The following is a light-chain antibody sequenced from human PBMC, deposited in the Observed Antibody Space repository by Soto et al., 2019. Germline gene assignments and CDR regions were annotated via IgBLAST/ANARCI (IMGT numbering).Light chain of an antibody. V-gene: IGLV2-14*01. J-gene: IGLJ1*01. CDR2: NVS. Sequence: QSELTQPASVSGSPGQSIAISCTGTSSDVGSYTYVSWYQQHPGKAPKLMIFNVSNRPSGVSDRFSGSKSDNTASLTISGLQADYEADYYFSSYTISSTYVFGTGTKLTVL. CDR1: SSDVGSYTY. CDR3: SSYTISSTYV.